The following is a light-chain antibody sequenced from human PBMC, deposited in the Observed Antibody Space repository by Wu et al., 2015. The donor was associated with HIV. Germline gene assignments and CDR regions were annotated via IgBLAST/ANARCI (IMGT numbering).Light chain of an antibody. Sequence: DIQMTQSPSSLSAYVGDRVTITCRASQDIDNYLAWYRQKFGKTPKLLIYGGSNLQSGVPSRFSGSGSGAHFTLTINSLQPEDVAIYYCQNYNSAPRTFGQGTSVEIK. CDR1: QDIDNY. J-gene: IGKJ1*01. CDR2: GGS. V-gene: IGKV1-27*01. CDR3: QNYNSAPRT.